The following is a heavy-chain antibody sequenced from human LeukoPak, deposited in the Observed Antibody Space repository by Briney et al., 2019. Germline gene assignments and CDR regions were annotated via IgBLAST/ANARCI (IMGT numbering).Heavy chain of an antibody. CDR3: ARPLGYCSSTSCFFDY. D-gene: IGHD2-2*01. J-gene: IGHJ4*02. V-gene: IGHV1-69*13. CDR1: GGTFSSYA. Sequence: GASVKASCKASGGTFSSYAISWVRQAPGQGLEWMGGIIPIFGTANYAQKFQGRVTITADESTSTAYMELSSLRSEDTAVYYCARPLGYCSSTSCFFDYWGQGTLVTVSS. CDR2: IIPIFGTA.